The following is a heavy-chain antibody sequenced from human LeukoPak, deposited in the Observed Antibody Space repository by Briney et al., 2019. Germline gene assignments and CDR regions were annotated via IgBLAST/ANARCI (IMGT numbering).Heavy chain of an antibody. D-gene: IGHD3-10*02. CDR3: ARRTYCVLFDP. CDR2: IYYSGST. J-gene: IGHJ5*02. CDR1: GAFITSSSHW. V-gene: IGHV4-39*01. Sequence: PSETLSLTCAVSGAFITSSSHWWGWIRQPPGKGLEWIGTIYYSGSTYYNPSLRSRVTISLDASKNQFSLKLTSVTAADTAVYYCARRTYCVLFDPWGQGTLVTVSS.